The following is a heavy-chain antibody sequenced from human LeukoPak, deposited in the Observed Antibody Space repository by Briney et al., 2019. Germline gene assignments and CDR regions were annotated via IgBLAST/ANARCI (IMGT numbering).Heavy chain of an antibody. J-gene: IGHJ3*02. Sequence: GGSLRLSCATSGFTFDSFWMQWVRQPPGQGLVWVSRITGDGRSTRYADSVKGRFTISRDKAKNTLYLQMNSLRAENTAVYYCGRDNANAGFDIWGQGTMATVSS. D-gene: IGHD2-2*01. CDR3: GRDNANAGFDI. CDR1: GFTFDSFW. CDR2: ITGDGRST. V-gene: IGHV3-74*01.